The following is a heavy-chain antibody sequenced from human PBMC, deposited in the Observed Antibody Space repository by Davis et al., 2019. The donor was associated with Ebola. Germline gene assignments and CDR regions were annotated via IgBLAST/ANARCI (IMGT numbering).Heavy chain of an antibody. D-gene: IGHD3-22*01. V-gene: IGHV3-21*01. CDR1: GFTFSSYS. Sequence: GGSLRLSCAASGFTFSSYSMNWVRQAPGKGLEWVSSISSSSYYIYYADSLKGRFTISRDNAKNSLYLQMNSLRDEDTAVYYCAREGWKYYYDSSGYHTYYGMDVWGKGTTVTVSS. CDR3: AREGWKYYYDSSGYHTYYGMDV. CDR2: ISSSSYYI. J-gene: IGHJ6*04.